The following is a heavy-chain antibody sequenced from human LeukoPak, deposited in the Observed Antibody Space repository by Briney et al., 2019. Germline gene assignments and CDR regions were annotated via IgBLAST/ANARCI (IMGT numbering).Heavy chain of an antibody. V-gene: IGHV1-69*01. CDR3: ARGGYDFWSGSLYYYYYMDV. J-gene: IGHJ6*03. CDR2: IIPIFGTA. D-gene: IGHD3-3*01. CDR1: GGTFSSYS. Sequence: ASVKVSCKASGGTFSSYSISWVRQAPGQGLEWMGGIIPIFGTANYAQKFQGRVTITADESTSTAYMELSSLRSEDTAVYYCARGGYDFWSGSLYYYYYMDVWGKGTTVTVSS.